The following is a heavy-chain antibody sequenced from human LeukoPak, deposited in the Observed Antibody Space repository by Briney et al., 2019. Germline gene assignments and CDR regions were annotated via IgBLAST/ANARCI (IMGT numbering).Heavy chain of an antibody. CDR1: GGSISSSSYY. J-gene: IGHJ4*02. D-gene: IGHD3-16*02. CDR2: IYYSGST. V-gene: IGHV4-39*07. CDR3: ARDGTHYDYVWGSYRYTGDRDY. Sequence: PSETLSLTCTVSGGSISSSSYYWGWIRQPPGKGLEWIGSIYYSGSTYYNPSLKSRVTISVDTSKNQFSLKLSSVTAADTAVYYCARDGTHYDYVWGSYRYTGDRDYWGQGTLVTVSS.